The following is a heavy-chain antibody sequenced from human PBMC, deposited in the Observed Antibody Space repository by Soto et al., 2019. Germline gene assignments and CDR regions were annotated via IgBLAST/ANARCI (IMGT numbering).Heavy chain of an antibody. CDR2: ANSDGSST. V-gene: IGHV3-74*03. D-gene: IGHD3-10*01. CDR1: GFTFNTYW. J-gene: IGHJ6*02. CDR3: TRVVRFGSAEYSYSYGMDV. Sequence: EVQLVESGGGLVQPGGSLRLSCAASGFTFNTYWMHWVRQAPGKGLVWVSRANSDGSSTTYADSVKGRFPISRDNARNTLYLQMNRLRAEDTAVYCCTRVVRFGSAEYSYSYGMDVWGQGTTVTVSS.